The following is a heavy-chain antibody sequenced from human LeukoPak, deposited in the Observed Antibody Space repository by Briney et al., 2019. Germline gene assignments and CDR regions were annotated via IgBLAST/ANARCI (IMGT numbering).Heavy chain of an antibody. Sequence: GGSLRLSCTASEFTVSRNYMLWVRQAPGKGLEWVSLIFSNGDTHYADSVKGRFTISRDTSKNTVSLQMNSLRVEDTAMYYCTRDQMNYWGQGTLVTVSP. CDR3: TRDQMNY. J-gene: IGHJ4*02. CDR1: EFTVSRNY. V-gene: IGHV3-53*01. CDR2: IFSNGDT. D-gene: IGHD5-24*01.